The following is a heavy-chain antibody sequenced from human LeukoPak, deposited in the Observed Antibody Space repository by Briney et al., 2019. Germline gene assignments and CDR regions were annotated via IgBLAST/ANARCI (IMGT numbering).Heavy chain of an antibody. Sequence: GESLKISCKGSGYSFTSYWIGWVRQMPGKGLEWMGMIYPGDSDTRYSPSFQGQVTISADKSISTAYLQWSSLKASDTAMYYCARHYLCGGDCHPIDYWGQGTLVTVSS. CDR1: GYSFTSYW. CDR2: IYPGDSDT. V-gene: IGHV5-51*01. J-gene: IGHJ4*02. CDR3: ARHYLCGGDCHPIDY. D-gene: IGHD2-21*02.